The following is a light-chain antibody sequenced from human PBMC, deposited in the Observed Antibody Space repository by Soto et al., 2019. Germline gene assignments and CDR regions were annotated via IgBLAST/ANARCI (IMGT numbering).Light chain of an antibody. CDR2: QAS. J-gene: IGKJ1*01. CDR1: QSTSSY. CDR3: QQYSSHST. V-gene: IGKV1-5*03. Sequence: IQMTQSPSTLSSAVGDRVTITCRSSQSTSSYLAWYQQKPGTAPKLLIYQASSLENGVPSRFSGSGSGTEFSLTISSLQPDDFATYYCQQYSSHSTFGQGTKVDIK.